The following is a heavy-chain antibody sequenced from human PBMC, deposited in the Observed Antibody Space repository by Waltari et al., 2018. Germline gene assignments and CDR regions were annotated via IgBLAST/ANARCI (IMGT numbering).Heavy chain of an antibody. CDR3: ARDRGDYDYLYYFDY. CDR2: SYTSVST. J-gene: IGHJ4*02. V-gene: IGHV4-4*07. D-gene: IGHD3-3*01. CDR1: GGSIRSYH. Sequence: QVQLQASGPGLVKPSETLSLNCTVHGGSIRSYHWSWLRQPAGNGLGWIRRSYTSVSTNYTPSHKSRVTMSVDTSKNQVSLKLISVTAADTAVYYCARDRGDYDYLYYFDYWGQGTLVTVSS.